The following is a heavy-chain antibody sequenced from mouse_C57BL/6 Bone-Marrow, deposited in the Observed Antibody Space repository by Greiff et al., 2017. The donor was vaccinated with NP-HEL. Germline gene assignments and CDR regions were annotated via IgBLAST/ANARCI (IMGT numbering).Heavy chain of an antibody. CDR1: GFSFNTYA. V-gene: IGHV10-1*01. CDR3: VRHDDGYRPLYYAMDY. D-gene: IGHD2-3*01. J-gene: IGHJ4*01. CDR2: IRSKSNNYAT. Sequence: EVQVVESGGGLVQPKGSLKLSCAASGFSFNTYAMNWVRQAPGKGLEWVARIRSKSNNYATYYADSVKDRFTISRDDSESMLYLQMNNLKTEDTAMYYCVRHDDGYRPLYYAMDYWGQGTSVTVSS.